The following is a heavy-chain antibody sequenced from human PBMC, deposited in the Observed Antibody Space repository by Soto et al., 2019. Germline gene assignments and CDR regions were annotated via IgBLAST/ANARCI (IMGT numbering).Heavy chain of an antibody. CDR2: INPKTAAT. J-gene: IGHJ6*02. D-gene: IGHD1-26*01. CDR1: GYSFSDYF. CDR3: ARIKWGLNYYNGMDV. Sequence: QVQLVQSGAEVKKSGASVKVSCKPSGYSFSDYFIQWVRQAPGQGLEWVAWINPKTAATNYAKKFQGRVSLTWETSSTTAYMELTRLRPDDTAVYYCARIKWGLNYYNGMDVWGQGTTVIVSS. V-gene: IGHV1-2*02.